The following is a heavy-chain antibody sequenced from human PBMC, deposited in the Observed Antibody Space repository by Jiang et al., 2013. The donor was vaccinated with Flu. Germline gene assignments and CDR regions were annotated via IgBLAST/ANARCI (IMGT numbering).Heavy chain of an antibody. CDR1: GFTFSDYY. V-gene: IGHV3-11*05. D-gene: IGHD6-13*01. J-gene: IGHJ2*01. Sequence: CAASGFTFSDYYMSWIRQAPGKGLEWVSYISSSSSYIDYADSVKGRFTISRDNAKNSLYLQMNSLRVEDTAVYYCAREGSNGDWYFDLWGRWHPGHCLL. CDR3: AREGSNGDWYFDL. CDR2: ISSSSSYI.